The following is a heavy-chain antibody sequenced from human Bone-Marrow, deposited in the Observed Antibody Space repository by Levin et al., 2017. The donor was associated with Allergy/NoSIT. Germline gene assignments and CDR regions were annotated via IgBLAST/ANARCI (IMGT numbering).Heavy chain of an antibody. CDR3: ARSLGYDILWVWEFLNFDY. J-gene: IGHJ4*02. V-gene: IGHV1-46*01. CDR1: GYTFTSYY. D-gene: IGHD3-9*01. Sequence: GESLKISCKASGYTFTSYYMHWVRQAPGQGLEWMGIINPSGGSTSYAQKFQGRVTMTRDTSTSTVYMELSSLRSEDTAVYYCARSLGYDILWVWEFLNFDYWGQGTLVTVSS. CDR2: INPSGGST.